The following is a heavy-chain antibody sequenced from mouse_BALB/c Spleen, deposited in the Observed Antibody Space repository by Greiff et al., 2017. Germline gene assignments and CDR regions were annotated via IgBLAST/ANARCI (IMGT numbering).Heavy chain of an antibody. CDR3: NARSSGYVNYAMDY. CDR1: GFNIKDYY. CDR2: IDPENGDT. Sequence: VQLQQSGAELVRSGASVKLSCTASGFNIKDYYMHWVKQRPEQGLEWIGWIDPENGDTEYAPKFQGKATMTADTSSNTAYLQLSSLTSEDTAVYYCNARSSGYVNYAMDYGGQGTSVTVSS. J-gene: IGHJ4*01. V-gene: IGHV14-4*02. D-gene: IGHD3-1*01.